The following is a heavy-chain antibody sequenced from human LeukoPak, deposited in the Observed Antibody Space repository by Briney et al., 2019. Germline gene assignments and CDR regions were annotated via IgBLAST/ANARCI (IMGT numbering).Heavy chain of an antibody. Sequence: GESLKISCKGSGYSFTSYWISWVRQMPGRGLEWMGRIDPSDSYITYSPSFQGHVTISADKSIATAYLQWSSLKASDSAMYYCARLGGSGWYGMDVWGQGTTVTVSS. D-gene: IGHD6-19*01. V-gene: IGHV5-10-1*01. CDR2: IDPSDSYI. J-gene: IGHJ6*02. CDR1: GYSFTSYW. CDR3: ARLGGSGWYGMDV.